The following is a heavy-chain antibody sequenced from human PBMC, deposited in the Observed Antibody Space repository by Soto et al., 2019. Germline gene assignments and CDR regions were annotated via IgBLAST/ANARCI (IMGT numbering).Heavy chain of an antibody. J-gene: IGHJ6*03. CDR2: IYYSGST. D-gene: IGHD4-17*01. Sequence: SETLSLTCTVSGCSISSYYWSWIRQPPGKGLEWIGYIYYSGSTNYNPSLKSRVTISVDTSKNQFSLKLSSVTAADTAVYYCARVTTVTTLGYYYYYYMDVWGKGTTVTVSS. V-gene: IGHV4-59*01. CDR1: GCSISSYY. CDR3: ARVTTVTTLGYYYYYYMDV.